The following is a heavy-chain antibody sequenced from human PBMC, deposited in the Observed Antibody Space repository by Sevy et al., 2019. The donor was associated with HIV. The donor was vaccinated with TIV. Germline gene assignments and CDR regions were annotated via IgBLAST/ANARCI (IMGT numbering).Heavy chain of an antibody. J-gene: IGHJ4*02. CDR2: IKQDGSEK. CDR1: GFTFSSYW. V-gene: IGHV3-7*01. D-gene: IGHD3-16*01. Sequence: GGSLRLSCAASGFTFSSYWMSWVRQAPGKGLEWVANIKQDGSEKYYVDSVKGRFTISRDNAKNSLYLQMQSLRADDTAVYFCARDPHSVPHWGSFDSWGQGTLVTVSS. CDR3: ARDPHSVPHWGSFDS.